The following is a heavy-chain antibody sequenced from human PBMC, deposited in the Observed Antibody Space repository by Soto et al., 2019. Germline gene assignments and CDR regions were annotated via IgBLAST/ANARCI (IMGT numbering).Heavy chain of an antibody. Sequence: SETLSLTCTVSGGSINGYYWNWIRQSAGTGLEWIGRIDSRGKTNYTPSLKGRVTMSIDTSKNQFSLSLRLVTAADSAVYFCAKDESGAADIWGQGTMVTVSS. CDR2: IDSRGKT. D-gene: IGHD7-27*01. CDR3: AKDESGAADI. J-gene: IGHJ3*02. CDR1: GGSINGYY. V-gene: IGHV4-4*07.